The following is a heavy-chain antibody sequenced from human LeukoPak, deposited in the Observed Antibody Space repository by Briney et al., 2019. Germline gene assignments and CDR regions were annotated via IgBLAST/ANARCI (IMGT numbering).Heavy chain of an antibody. Sequence: PGGSLRLSCAASGLTFSNYAMSWVRQAPGKGLEWVSTISSGGGATYYADSVKGRFTISRDNSKNTLYLQMNSLRAEDTAVYYCAKEGVTAVVPYYFDYWGQGTLVTVSS. J-gene: IGHJ4*02. CDR2: ISSGGGAT. CDR3: AKEGVTAVVPYYFDY. D-gene: IGHD5-18*01. V-gene: IGHV3-23*01. CDR1: GLTFSNYA.